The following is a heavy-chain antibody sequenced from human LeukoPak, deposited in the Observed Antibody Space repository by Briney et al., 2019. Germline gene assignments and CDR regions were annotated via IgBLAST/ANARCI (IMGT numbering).Heavy chain of an antibody. J-gene: IGHJ3*02. CDR2: IYTSGST. V-gene: IGHV4-61*02. CDR1: GGSISSGDYY. D-gene: IGHD1-26*01. CDR3: AREIVGTTLYAFDI. Sequence: PTQTLSLTCTVSGGSISSGDYYWSWIRQPAGKGLEWIGRIYTSGSTNYNPSLKSRVTISLDTSKNQFSLKLSSVTAADTAVYYCAREIVGTTLYAFDIWGQGTMVTVSS.